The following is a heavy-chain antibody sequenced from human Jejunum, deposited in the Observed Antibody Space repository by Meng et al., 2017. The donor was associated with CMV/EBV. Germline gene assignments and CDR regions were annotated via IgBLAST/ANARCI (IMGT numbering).Heavy chain of an antibody. D-gene: IGHD2-2*01. CDR2: IYHTGGT. V-gene: IGHV4-59*01. Sequence: YYWNWIRQSPGEGLEWIGYIYHTGGTTYNPPLKSRVSISVDTSKNQFSLRLSSVTPADTAVYYCARLKLVVPAAARDYYYGLDVWGQGTTVTVSS. CDR1: YY. CDR3: ARLKLVVPAAARDYYYGLDV. J-gene: IGHJ6*02.